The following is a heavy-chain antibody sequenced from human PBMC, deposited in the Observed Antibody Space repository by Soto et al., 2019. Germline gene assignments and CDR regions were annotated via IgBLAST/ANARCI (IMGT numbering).Heavy chain of an antibody. J-gene: IGHJ5*02. CDR1: GGSISSGGYY. CDR3: AQSVVAATPWWFDP. Sequence: QVQLQESGPGLVKPSQTLSLTCTVSGGSISSGGYYWSWIRQHPGKGLEWIGYIYYSGSTYYNPSSMRRVTISVHTSKNQFSLKLSSVTAADTAVYYCAQSVVAATPWWFDPWGQGTLVTVSS. V-gene: IGHV4-31*03. CDR2: IYYSGST. D-gene: IGHD2-15*01.